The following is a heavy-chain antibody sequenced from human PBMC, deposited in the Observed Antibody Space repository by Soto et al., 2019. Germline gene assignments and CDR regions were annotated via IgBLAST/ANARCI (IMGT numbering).Heavy chain of an antibody. D-gene: IGHD6-19*01. CDR1: GYTFSTYA. CDR3: ARACSGFLPLDY. J-gene: IGHJ4*02. Sequence: QVQLVQSGAEVKKPGASVKVSCKGSGYTFSTYAIAWVRQAPGQGLEWMAWISAYSGDTNYAPKVQGRATLTTDTATTTAYLELRSLTSADSAVYYCARACSGFLPLDYWGQGTLVTVSS. CDR2: ISAYSGDT. V-gene: IGHV1-18*01.